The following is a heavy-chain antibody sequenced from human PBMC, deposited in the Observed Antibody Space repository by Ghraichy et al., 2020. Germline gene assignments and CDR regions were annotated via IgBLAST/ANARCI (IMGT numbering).Heavy chain of an antibody. CDR2: VSKDGTGT. CDR3: VRDGDAYNFDY. J-gene: IGHJ4*02. Sequence: ETLSLTCAVSGFTFRNYYMHWVRQGPGKGLVWVSRVSKDGTGTIYADSVKGRFTISRDNAKNTVDLQMNSLRDEDTAIYYCVRDGDAYNFDYWGQGTLVTVSS. D-gene: IGHD5-24*01. CDR1: GFTFRNYY. V-gene: IGHV3-74*01.